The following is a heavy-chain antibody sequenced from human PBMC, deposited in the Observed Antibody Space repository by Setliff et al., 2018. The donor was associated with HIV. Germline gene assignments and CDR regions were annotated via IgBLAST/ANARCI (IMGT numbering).Heavy chain of an antibody. CDR2: IYHTGST. V-gene: IGHV4-39*01. CDR1: GGSINSTSYY. Sequence: SETLSLTCTVSGGSINSTSYYWGWIRQPPGNGLEWIGSIYHTGSTYYKPSLKSRVTISVDTSKNQFSLRLSSVAAGDTAVYYCARSIVPVASGYYFFDNWGPGTLVTVSS. J-gene: IGHJ4*02. D-gene: IGHD3-3*01. CDR3: ARSIVPVASGYYFFDN.